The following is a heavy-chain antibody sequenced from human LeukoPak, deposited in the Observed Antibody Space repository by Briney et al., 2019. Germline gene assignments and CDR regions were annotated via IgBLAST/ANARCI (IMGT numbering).Heavy chain of an antibody. CDR3: ARAGNNWSFDY. V-gene: IGHV4-59*01. Sequence: SETLSLTCTVSGGSISIYYWSWIRQPPGKGLEWIGYIYYRGNTNYNPSLKSRVTMAVDTSKNQFSLKVSSVTAADTAVYYCARAGNNWSFDYWGQGTLVTVSS. D-gene: IGHD1-1*01. CDR2: IYYRGNT. CDR1: GGSISIYY. J-gene: IGHJ4*02.